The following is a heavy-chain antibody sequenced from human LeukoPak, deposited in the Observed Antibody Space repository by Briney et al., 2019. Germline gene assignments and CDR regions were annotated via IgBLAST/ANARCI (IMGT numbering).Heavy chain of an antibody. CDR3: AQNHVTIFRVVEDCFDS. V-gene: IGHV3-23*01. CDR2: ISDSGYST. D-gene: IGHD3-3*01. J-gene: IGHJ5*01. Sequence: GGSLRLSCAASGFTFSNHAMSWVRQAPGKGLEWVSAISDSGYSTYYALSVKGRFTVSRDNSKNALYLQMDSLRAEDTALYYCAQNHVTIFRVVEDCFDSWGQGTLVTVSA. CDR1: GFTFSNHA.